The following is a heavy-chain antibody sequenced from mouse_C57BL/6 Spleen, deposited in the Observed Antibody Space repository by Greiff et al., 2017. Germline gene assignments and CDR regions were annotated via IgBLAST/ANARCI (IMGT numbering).Heavy chain of an antibody. J-gene: IGHJ3*01. Sequence: DVQLVESGGGLVQPGGSLSLSCAASGFTFTDYYMSWVRQPPGKALEWLGFIRNKANGYTTEYSASVKGRFTISRDNSQSILYLQMNALRAEDSATYYCARLTGTAWFAYWGQGTLVTVSA. CDR3: ARLTGTAWFAY. CDR2: IRNKANGYTT. D-gene: IGHD4-1*01. V-gene: IGHV7-3*01. CDR1: GFTFTDYY.